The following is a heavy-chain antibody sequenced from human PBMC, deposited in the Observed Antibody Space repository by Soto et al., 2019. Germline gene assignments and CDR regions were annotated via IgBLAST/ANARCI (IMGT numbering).Heavy chain of an antibody. CDR2: IFSNDEK. CDR1: GFSLSNARMG. J-gene: IGHJ3*02. V-gene: IGHV2-26*01. CDR3: ARIPGHYSSGWYAQRFSDAFDI. D-gene: IGHD6-19*01. Sequence: QVTLKESGPVLVKPTETLTLTCTVSGFSLSNARMGVSWIRQPPGKALEWLAHIFSNDEKSYSTSLKSRLTISKDTSKSQVVLTMTNMDPVDTATYYCARIPGHYSSGWYAQRFSDAFDIWGQGTMVTVSS.